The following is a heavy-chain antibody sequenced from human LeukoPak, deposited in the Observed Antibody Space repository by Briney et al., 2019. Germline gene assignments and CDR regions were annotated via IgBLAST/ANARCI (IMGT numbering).Heavy chain of an antibody. CDR1: GGSISIGTYY. CDR2: MYTSGST. Sequence: SQTLSLTCTVSGGSISIGTYYWSWIRQPAGKGLEWIGRMYTSGSTNYNPSLKSRVTISLDTSKNQFSLKLSSVTAADTAVYYCARSRGYSYGTTFLDYWGQGTLVTVSS. J-gene: IGHJ4*02. V-gene: IGHV4-61*02. CDR3: ARSRGYSYGTTFLDY. D-gene: IGHD5-18*01.